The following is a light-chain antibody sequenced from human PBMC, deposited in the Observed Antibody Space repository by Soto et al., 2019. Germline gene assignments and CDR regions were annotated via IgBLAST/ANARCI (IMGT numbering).Light chain of an antibody. CDR1: SGGVGEFDY. CDR2: EVS. V-gene: IGLV2-14*01. J-gene: IGLJ1*01. Sequence: HSALTQPASVSGSPGQSITISCTATSGGVGEFDYVSWYQQHPGEAPKLIIYEVSHRPSGVSDRFSGSKSGDTASLTISGLQADDEASYYCHSHTTTNSLVFGTGTEVTVL. CDR3: HSHTTTNSLV.